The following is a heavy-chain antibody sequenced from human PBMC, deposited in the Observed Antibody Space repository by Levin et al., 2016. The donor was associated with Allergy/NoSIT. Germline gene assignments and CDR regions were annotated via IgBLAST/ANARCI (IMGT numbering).Heavy chain of an antibody. D-gene: IGHD3-22*01. CDR3: ARHSFPRGFGWLLTFDP. CDR2: MSGSDGAV. V-gene: IGHV3-11*01. J-gene: IGHJ5*02. Sequence: GGSLRLSCAASGFTFSEYYMSWLRQAPGKGLEWLSYMSGSDGAVYYADSVKGRFTISRDNAKDSLYLQMNSLRGDDTALYFCARHSFPRGFGWLLTFDPWGQGTLVTVSS. CDR1: GFTFSEYY.